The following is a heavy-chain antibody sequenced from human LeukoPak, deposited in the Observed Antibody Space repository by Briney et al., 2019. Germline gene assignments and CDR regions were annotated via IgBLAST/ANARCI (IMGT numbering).Heavy chain of an antibody. CDR2: VHLDGRT. CDR1: GGSVTSTNW. Sequence: SGTLSLTCGVSGGSVTSTNWWTWVRQPPGKGLEWIGEVHLDGRTNYNPSLKSRLTTSVDLSENHISLKLTSVTAADTAVYYCAREGGFFRPLDYSGQGTLVTVSS. D-gene: IGHD3-3*01. J-gene: IGHJ4*02. CDR3: AREGGFFRPLDY. V-gene: IGHV4-4*02.